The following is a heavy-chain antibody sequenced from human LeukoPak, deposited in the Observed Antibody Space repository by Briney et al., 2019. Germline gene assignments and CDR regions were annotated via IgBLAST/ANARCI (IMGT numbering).Heavy chain of an antibody. V-gene: IGHV1-2*02. CDR1: GYIFTSYD. D-gene: IGHD3-22*01. CDR2: INPNSGDT. Sequence: ASVKVSCKASGYIFTSYDINWVRQAPGQGLEWMGWINPNSGDTNYAQKFQGRVTMTRDTSISTAYMELSRLRSDDTAVYYCAKERFYYDSSGYDLAWGPGTLVTVSS. J-gene: IGHJ4*02. CDR3: AKERFYYDSSGYDLA.